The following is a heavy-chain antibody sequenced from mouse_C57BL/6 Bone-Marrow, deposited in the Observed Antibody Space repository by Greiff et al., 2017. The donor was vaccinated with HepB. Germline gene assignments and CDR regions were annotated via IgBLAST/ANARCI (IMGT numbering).Heavy chain of an antibody. J-gene: IGHJ2*01. CDR2: INPSSGYT. V-gene: IGHV1-7*01. CDR1: GSTFTSYW. Sequence: QVQLQQSGADLAKPGASVKLSCKASGSTFTSYWMHWVNQRPGQGLEWIGYINPSSGYTKYNQKFKDKATLTADKSSSTAYMQLSSLTYEDSAVYYCAREDYFDYWGQGTTLTVSS. CDR3: AREDYFDY.